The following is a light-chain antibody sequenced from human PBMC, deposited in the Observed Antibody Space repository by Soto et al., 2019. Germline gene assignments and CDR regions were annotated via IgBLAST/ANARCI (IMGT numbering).Light chain of an antibody. CDR2: GAS. CDR3: QQYGSSGT. CDR1: QSVSNNY. Sequence: EIVWTQYPGTLSLSPGERSTLSCMASQSVSNNYLAWYQQKPGQAPRLLIYGASNRATGIPDRFSGSGSGTDFTLTISRLEPEDFAVYYCQQYGSSGTFGQGTQVEIK. V-gene: IGKV3-20*01. J-gene: IGKJ1*01.